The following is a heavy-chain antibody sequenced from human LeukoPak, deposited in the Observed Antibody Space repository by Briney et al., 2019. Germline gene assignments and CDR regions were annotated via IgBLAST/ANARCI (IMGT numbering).Heavy chain of an antibody. Sequence: GGSLRLSCAASGFTFSSYWMHWVRQAPGKGLRWVSRINSNGSTTSYADSVNGRFTISRDNVKNTMYLQMNSLRAEDTAVYYCARDYRNYYDFWGGYSYYFDYWGQGTLVTVSS. CDR3: ARDYRNYYDFWGGYSYYFDY. V-gene: IGHV3-74*01. J-gene: IGHJ4*02. CDR2: INSNGSTT. D-gene: IGHD3-3*01. CDR1: GFTFSSYW.